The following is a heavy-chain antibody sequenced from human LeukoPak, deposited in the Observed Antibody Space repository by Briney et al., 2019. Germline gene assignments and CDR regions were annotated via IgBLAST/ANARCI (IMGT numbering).Heavy chain of an antibody. CDR2: IFYSGTT. D-gene: IGHD3-3*01. Sequence: PSETLSLTCTVSCGSISSYYWSWLRQPPGKGLEWIGFIFYSGTTNYNPSLKSRVTISVDTSKKQFSLKLSSVTSANTAVYFCGRGLWNKFDYWGQETLVTDYS. V-gene: IGHV4-59*01. CDR1: CGSISSYY. J-gene: IGHJ4*02. CDR3: GRGLWNKFDY.